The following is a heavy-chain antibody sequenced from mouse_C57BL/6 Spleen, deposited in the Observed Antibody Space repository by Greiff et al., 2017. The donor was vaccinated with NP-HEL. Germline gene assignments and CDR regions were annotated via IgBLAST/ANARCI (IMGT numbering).Heavy chain of an antibody. CDR1: GYSFTGYF. Sequence: EVQRVESGPELVKPGASVKISCKASGYSFTGYFMNWVKQSHGKSLEWIGRINPYNGDTFYNQKFKGKATLTVDKSSSTARMELLSLTSVDFAVYYCARAALQFITTVVAKGYFDCWGQGTTLTVSS. CDR3: ARAALQFITTVVAKGYFDC. CDR2: INPYNGDT. D-gene: IGHD1-1*01. J-gene: IGHJ2*01. V-gene: IGHV1-37*01.